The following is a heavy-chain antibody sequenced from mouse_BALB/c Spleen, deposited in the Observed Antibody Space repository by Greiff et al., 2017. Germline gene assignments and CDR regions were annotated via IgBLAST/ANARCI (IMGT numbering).Heavy chain of an antibody. Sequence: EVHLVESGGGLVQPGGSRKLSCAASGFTFSSFGMHWVRQAPEKGLEWVAYISSGSSTIYYADTVKGRFTISRDNPKNTLFLQMTSLRSEDTAMYYCARQLGLRSFAYWGQGTLVTVSA. J-gene: IGHJ3*01. D-gene: IGHD3-1*01. CDR1: GFTFSSFG. CDR2: ISSGSSTI. V-gene: IGHV5-17*02. CDR3: ARQLGLRSFAY.